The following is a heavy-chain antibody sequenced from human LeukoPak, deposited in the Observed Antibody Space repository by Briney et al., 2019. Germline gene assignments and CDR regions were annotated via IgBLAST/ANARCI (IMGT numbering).Heavy chain of an antibody. Sequence: SLTLTCAASGFNIHTFEMNWVRQPPGKGLEWLSYSTSSGSTNFYADSVKGRFTTSRDNTKNSLYLQMDVMRAEVSGVYYCVRFLRRDGYKNPDYWGRGTLVTVSS. CDR2: STSSGSTN. D-gene: IGHD5-24*01. CDR3: VRFLRRDGYKNPDY. V-gene: IGHV3-48*03. J-gene: IGHJ4*02. CDR1: GFNIHTFE.